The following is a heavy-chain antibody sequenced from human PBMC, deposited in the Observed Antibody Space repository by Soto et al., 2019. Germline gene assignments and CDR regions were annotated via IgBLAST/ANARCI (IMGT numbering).Heavy chain of an antibody. Sequence: ASVKVSCKASGYTFTSYAMHWVRQAPGQGLEWMGWINAGNGNTKYSQKFQGRVTITRDTSASTAYMELSSLRSEDTDVYYCARAGIIAVAGTLLTDAFDIWGQGTMVTVSS. CDR2: INAGNGNT. CDR1: GYTFTSYA. J-gene: IGHJ3*02. V-gene: IGHV1-3*01. CDR3: ARAGIIAVAGTLLTDAFDI. D-gene: IGHD6-19*01.